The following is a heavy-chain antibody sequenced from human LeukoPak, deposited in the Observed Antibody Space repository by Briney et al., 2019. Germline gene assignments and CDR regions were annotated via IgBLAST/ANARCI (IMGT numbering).Heavy chain of an antibody. Sequence: ASVKVSCKASGYTFTGYYMHWVRQAPGQGLEWVGWIIPNSGGTNYAQKFQGRVTMTRDTSISTAYMELSRLRSDDTAVYYCARMWGDCSSTSCYGRLVDYWGQGTLVTVSS. CDR3: ARMWGDCSSTSCYGRLVDY. CDR1: GYTFTGYY. J-gene: IGHJ4*02. V-gene: IGHV1-2*02. D-gene: IGHD2-2*01. CDR2: IIPNSGGT.